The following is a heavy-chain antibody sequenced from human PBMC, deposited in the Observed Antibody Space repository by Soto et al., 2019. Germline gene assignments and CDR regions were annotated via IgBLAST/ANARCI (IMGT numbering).Heavy chain of an antibody. CDR1: GFTFSGSA. Sequence: QPGGSLRLSCAASGFTFSGSAVHWVRQASGKGLEWVGRIRSKTKGSATAYAASVKGRFTISRDDSNNTAYLHMSSLETEDTALYYCTSPAKVGDTAFLNELWGQGTLVTVSS. J-gene: IGHJ4*02. CDR2: IRSKTKGSAT. V-gene: IGHV3-73*01. CDR3: TSPAKVGDTAFLNEL. D-gene: IGHD2-21*02.